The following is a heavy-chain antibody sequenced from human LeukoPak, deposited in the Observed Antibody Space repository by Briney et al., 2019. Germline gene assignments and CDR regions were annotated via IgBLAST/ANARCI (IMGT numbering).Heavy chain of an antibody. CDR3: AKVLGVWFGESDYYFDY. D-gene: IGHD3-10*01. CDR1: GFTFSSYA. CDR2: IRGTTGST. V-gene: IGHV3-23*01. J-gene: IGHJ4*02. Sequence: RGSLRLSCAASGFTFSSYAMSWVRQAPGKGLEWVSTIRGTTGSTYYADSVRGRFTISRDNSKNTLNLQMNSLRAEDTAVYYCAKVLGVWFGESDYYFDYWGQGTLVTVSS.